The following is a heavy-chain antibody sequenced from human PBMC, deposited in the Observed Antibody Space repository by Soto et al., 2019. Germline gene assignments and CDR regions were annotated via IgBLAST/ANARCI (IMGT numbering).Heavy chain of an antibody. Sequence: GVSLRLSCAASGFTFSSYWMSWVRQAPGKGLEWVANIKQDGSEKYYVDSVKGRFTISRDNAKNSLYLQMNSLRAEDTAVYYCARDFYIAVAAEKPFDYWGQGTLVTVSS. D-gene: IGHD6-19*01. V-gene: IGHV3-7*03. CDR2: IKQDGSEK. CDR3: ARDFYIAVAAEKPFDY. CDR1: GFTFSSYW. J-gene: IGHJ4*02.